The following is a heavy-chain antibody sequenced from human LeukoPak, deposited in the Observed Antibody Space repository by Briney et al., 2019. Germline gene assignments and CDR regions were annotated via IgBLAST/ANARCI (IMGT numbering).Heavy chain of an antibody. CDR2: IYHSGST. CDR1: GYSINNGYY. CDR3: ARETSQKGAHYMDV. V-gene: IGHV4-38-2*02. D-gene: IGHD3-16*01. J-gene: IGHJ6*03. Sequence: PSETLSLTCTVSGYSINNGYYWGWIRQPPGKGLEWIGSIYHSGSTYYKPSLQSRVTMSVDMSKNQFSLKLSSVTAADTAVYYCARETSQKGAHYMDVWGKGTTITISS.